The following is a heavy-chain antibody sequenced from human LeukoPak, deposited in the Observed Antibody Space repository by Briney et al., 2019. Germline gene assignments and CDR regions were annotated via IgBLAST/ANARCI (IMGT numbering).Heavy chain of an antibody. CDR1: GFTFSSYS. V-gene: IGHV3-48*04. D-gene: IGHD3-3*01. CDR2: ISSSSSTI. Sequence: PGGSLRLSCAASGFTFSSYSMNWVRQAPGKGLEWVSYISSSSSTIYYADSVKGRFTISRDNAKNSLYLQMNSLRAEDTAVYYCARDSPLGRFLEWLPRALNYYMDVWGKGTTVTVSS. CDR3: ARDSPLGRFLEWLPRALNYYMDV. J-gene: IGHJ6*03.